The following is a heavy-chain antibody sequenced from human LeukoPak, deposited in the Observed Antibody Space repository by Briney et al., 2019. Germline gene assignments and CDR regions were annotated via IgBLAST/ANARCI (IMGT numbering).Heavy chain of an antibody. D-gene: IGHD3-9*01. CDR1: GGSFSGYY. V-gene: IGHV4-34*01. CDR3: ARRDYDILTGWDY. J-gene: IGHJ4*02. Sequence: PSETLSLTCAVYGGSFSGYYWSWIRQPPGKGLEWIGEINHSGSTNYNPSLKSRVTISVDTSKNQFSLKLSSVTAADTAVYYCARRDYDILTGWDYWGQGTLVTVSS. CDR2: INHSGST.